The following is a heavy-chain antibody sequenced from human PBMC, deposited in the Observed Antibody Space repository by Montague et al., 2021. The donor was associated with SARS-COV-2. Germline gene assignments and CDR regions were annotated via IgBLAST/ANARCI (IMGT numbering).Heavy chain of an antibody. V-gene: IGHV4-39*01. D-gene: IGHD4-17*01. J-gene: IGHJ4*02. Sequence: SETLSLTCTVSGGSVSRISSHWGWIRQPPGKGLEYIGSFYNAGGTQYNPSLKSRVTISVDTSNDQFSLKMTSVTAADTAVYFCARLYGSRFDYWGQGTLVTVSS. CDR2: FYNAGGT. CDR3: ARLYGSRFDY. CDR1: GGSVSRISSH.